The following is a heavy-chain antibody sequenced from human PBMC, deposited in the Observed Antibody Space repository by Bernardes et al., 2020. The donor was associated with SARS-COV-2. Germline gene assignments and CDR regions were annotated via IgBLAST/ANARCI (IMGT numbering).Heavy chain of an antibody. V-gene: IGHV1-24*01. CDR2: FDPEDGET. D-gene: IGHD3-22*01. CDR3: ATTPAYYYDSKGEFDY. J-gene: IGHJ4*02. CDR1: GYTLAELS. Sequence: ASVKVSCEVSGYTLAELSMHWVREDPGKGLEWMGGFDPEDGETIYAQKFQGRVTMTEDTSTDTAYMELSSLRSEDTAVYYCATTPAYYYDSKGEFDYWGQGTLVTVSS.